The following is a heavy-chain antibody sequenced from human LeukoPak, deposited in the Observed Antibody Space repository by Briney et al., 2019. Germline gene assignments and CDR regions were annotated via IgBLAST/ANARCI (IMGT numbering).Heavy chain of an antibody. V-gene: IGHV3-21*01. CDR3: ARERDCGRASCVAYYFDY. CDR2: VSASSSYI. D-gene: IGHD2-2*01. Sequence: GGSLRLSCAASGFTLTNFGMDWVRQAPGKGLEWFSSVSASSSYIYYADSVKGRFTISRDNAQNSLYLQMNSLRAEDTAVYYCARERDCGRASCVAYYFDYWSQGTLVTVSS. J-gene: IGHJ4*02. CDR1: GFTLTNFG.